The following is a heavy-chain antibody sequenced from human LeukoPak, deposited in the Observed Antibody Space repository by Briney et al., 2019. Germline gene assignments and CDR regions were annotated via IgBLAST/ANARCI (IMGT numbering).Heavy chain of an antibody. J-gene: IGHJ6*04. CDR3: ARDGIQLDYYYGMDV. Sequence: PSGTLSLTCAVSGGSISSSNWWSWVRPPPGKGLEWIGEIYHSGSTNYNPSLKSRVTISVDKSKNQFSLKLSSVTAADTAVYYCARDGIQLDYYYGMDVWGKGTTVTVSS. CDR1: GGSISSSNW. D-gene: IGHD5-18*01. CDR2: IYHSGST. V-gene: IGHV4-4*02.